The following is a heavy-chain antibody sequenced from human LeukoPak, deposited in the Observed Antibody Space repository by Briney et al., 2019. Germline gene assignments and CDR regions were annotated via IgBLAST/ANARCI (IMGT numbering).Heavy chain of an antibody. Sequence: EASVKVSCKASGGTFSSYAISWVRQAPGQGLGWMGIINPSGGSTSYAQKFQGRVTMTRDTSTSTVYMELSSLRSEDTAVYYCARAYYYDSSGYSYWGQGTLVTVSS. J-gene: IGHJ4*02. V-gene: IGHV1-46*01. CDR1: GGTFSSYA. CDR3: ARAYYYDSSGYSY. CDR2: INPSGGST. D-gene: IGHD3-22*01.